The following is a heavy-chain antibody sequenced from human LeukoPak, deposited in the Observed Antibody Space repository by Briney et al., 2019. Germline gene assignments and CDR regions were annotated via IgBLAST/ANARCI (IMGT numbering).Heavy chain of an antibody. J-gene: IGHJ6*03. V-gene: IGHV4-39*07. D-gene: IGHD3-10*01. Sequence: PSETLSLTCAVSGGSISSNSYYWGWIRQPPGKGLEWIGSIYYSGSTYYNPSLKSRVTISVDTSKNQFSLKLSSVTAADTAVYYCARDYYGSGRYYYYYMDVWGKGTTVTVSS. CDR3: ARDYYGSGRYYYYYMDV. CDR2: IYYSGST. CDR1: GGSISSNSYY.